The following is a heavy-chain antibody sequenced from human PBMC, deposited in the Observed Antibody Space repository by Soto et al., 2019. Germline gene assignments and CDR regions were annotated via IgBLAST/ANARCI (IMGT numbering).Heavy chain of an antibody. J-gene: IGHJ6*02. V-gene: IGHV3-30-3*01. CDR3: ARDKMQQLVHGYYYDYGMDV. D-gene: IGHD6-6*01. Sequence: QVQLVESGGGVVQPGRSLRLSCAASGFTFSSYAMHWVRQAPGKGLEWVAVISYDGSNKYYADSVKGRFTISRDNSKNTLYLQMNSLRAEDTAVYYCARDKMQQLVHGYYYDYGMDVWGQGTTVTVSS. CDR2: ISYDGSNK. CDR1: GFTFSSYA.